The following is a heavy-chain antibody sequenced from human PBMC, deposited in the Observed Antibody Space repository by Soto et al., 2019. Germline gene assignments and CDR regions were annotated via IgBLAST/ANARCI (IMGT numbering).Heavy chain of an antibody. V-gene: IGHV1-18*01. J-gene: IGHJ6*02. CDR2: ISAYNGNT. CDR3: ARDKYSGYDLYGMDV. D-gene: IGHD5-12*01. Sequence: ASVKVSCKASGYTFTSYGISWVRQAPGQGLEWMGWISAYNGNTNYAQKLQGRVTMTTDTPTSTAYMELRSLRSDDTAVYYCARDKYSGYDLYGMDVWGQGTTVTVSS. CDR1: GYTFTSYG.